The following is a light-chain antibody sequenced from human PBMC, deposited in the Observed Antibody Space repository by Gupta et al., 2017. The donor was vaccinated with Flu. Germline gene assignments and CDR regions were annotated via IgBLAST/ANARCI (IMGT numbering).Light chain of an antibody. J-gene: IGKJ1*01. Sequence: VTPGEPASISCRSSQSLLQSNGFNYLDWYLQKPGQSPQLLIYLGSNRASGVPDRFSGSGSGTDFTLKISRVEAEDVGVYYCMQALQTPWTFGQGTKVEIK. CDR2: LGS. CDR3: MQALQTPWT. V-gene: IGKV2-28*01. CDR1: QSLLQSNGFNY.